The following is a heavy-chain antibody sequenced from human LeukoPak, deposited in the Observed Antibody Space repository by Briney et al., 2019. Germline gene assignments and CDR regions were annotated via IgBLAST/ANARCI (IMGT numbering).Heavy chain of an antibody. D-gene: IGHD3-10*01. CDR3: ARVGSGSYNWFDP. CDR1: GFTFTTYW. CDR2: INQDGTDK. V-gene: IGHV3-7*03. Sequence: GGSLRLSCAASGFTFTTYWMSWIRQAPGKGLEWVANINQDGTDKYYVDSVKGRFTISRDNAKKSLYLQMSSLRAKDTAVYYCARVGSGSYNWFDPWGQGTLVTVSS. J-gene: IGHJ5*02.